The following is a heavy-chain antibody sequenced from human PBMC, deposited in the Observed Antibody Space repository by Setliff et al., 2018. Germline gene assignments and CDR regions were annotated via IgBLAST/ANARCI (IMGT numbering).Heavy chain of an antibody. Sequence: PGGSLRLSCAASGFTFDDYAMHWVRQAPGKGLEWVSGISWNSGGTVKHYAESVKGRFTISRDNSKNTLYLDMKRLRVEDTAIYSCAKVQRRGWYSYFEDAFDIWGQGTVVTVS. D-gene: IGHD1-26*01. CDR1: GFTFDDYA. V-gene: IGHV3-23*01. CDR2: ISWNSGGTVK. J-gene: IGHJ3*02. CDR3: AKVQRRGWYSYFEDAFDI.